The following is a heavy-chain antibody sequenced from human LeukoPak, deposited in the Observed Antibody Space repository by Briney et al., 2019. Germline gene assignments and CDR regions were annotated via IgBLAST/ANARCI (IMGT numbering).Heavy chain of an antibody. D-gene: IGHD5-12*01. V-gene: IGHV3-7*01. CDR1: GFTFSNYC. J-gene: IGHJ4*02. CDR3: VRDGGVSGYDLLDY. Sequence: GGSLRLSCAASGFTFSNYCMTWVRQAPGKGLEWVANINQDGSKEYYMDSVKARFTISRHNAKNSLSLQMNSLRAEDTAVYYCVRDGGVSGYDLLDYWGQGTLVTVSS. CDR2: INQDGSKE.